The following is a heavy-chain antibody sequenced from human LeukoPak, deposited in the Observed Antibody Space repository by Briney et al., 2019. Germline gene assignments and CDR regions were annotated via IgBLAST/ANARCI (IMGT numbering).Heavy chain of an antibody. D-gene: IGHD2-2*01. CDR1: GGSFSGYY. CDR2: INHSGST. V-gene: IGHV4-34*01. CDR3: ARPGDCSSTSCSGYMDV. Sequence: SETLSLTCAVYGGSFSGYYWSWIRQPPGKGLDWTGEINHSGSTNYNPSLKSRVTISVDTSKNQFSLKLSSVTAADTAVYYCARPGDCSSTSCSGYMDVWGKGTTVTVSS. J-gene: IGHJ6*03.